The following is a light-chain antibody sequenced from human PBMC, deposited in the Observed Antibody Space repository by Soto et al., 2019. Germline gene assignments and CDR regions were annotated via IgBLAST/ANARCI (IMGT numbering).Light chain of an antibody. CDR1: SSDVGGYNY. CDR2: EVN. Sequence: QSALTQPPSASGSPGQSVTISCTGTSSDVGGYNYVSWYQQHPGKAPKLMIYEVNKRPSGVPDRFSGSKSANTASLTVSGLQAEDEADYYCSSYAGSNNLVFGGGTKLTV. V-gene: IGLV2-8*01. CDR3: SSYAGSNNLV. J-gene: IGLJ3*02.